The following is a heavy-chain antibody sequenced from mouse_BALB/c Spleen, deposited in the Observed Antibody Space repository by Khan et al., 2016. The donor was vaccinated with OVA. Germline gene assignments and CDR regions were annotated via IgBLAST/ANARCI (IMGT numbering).Heavy chain of an antibody. D-gene: IGHD2-10*01. CDR1: GYTFTNYG. Sequence: QIQLVQSGPELKKPGETVKISCKASGYTFTNYGMNWVKQPPGKALKWMGWINTYTGEPTYADDFKGRFAFSLETSSNTAYLQINNLKNEDTATYFCARPPYFSYALDHWGQGTSVTVSS. CDR2: INTYTGEP. CDR3: ARPPYFSYALDH. V-gene: IGHV9-3-1*01. J-gene: IGHJ4*01.